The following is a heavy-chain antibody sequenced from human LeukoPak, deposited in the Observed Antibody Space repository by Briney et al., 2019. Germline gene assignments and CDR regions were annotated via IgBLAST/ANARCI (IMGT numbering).Heavy chain of an antibody. V-gene: IGHV1-2*02. Sequence: GASVKVSCKASGYTFTSYYMHWVRQAPGQGLEWMGWINPNSGDTNYAQKFQGRVTMTRDTSISTAYMELSRLRSDDTAVYYCARDRGSRVRGGVYYYMDVWGKGTTVTISS. J-gene: IGHJ6*03. D-gene: IGHD3-10*01. CDR3: ARDRGSRVRGGVYYYMDV. CDR2: INPNSGDT. CDR1: GYTFTSYY.